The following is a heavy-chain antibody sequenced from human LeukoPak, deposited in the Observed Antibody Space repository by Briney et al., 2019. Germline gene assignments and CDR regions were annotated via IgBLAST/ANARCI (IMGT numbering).Heavy chain of an antibody. CDR1: GFSFSTYD. Sequence: AGTLRLSCAGSGFSFSTYDMLWVRQAPGKGLEWASAIGSGGDTYYTDSVKGRFTISRESAKNSFYLQMNSLNAGDTAVYFCARAVAGTDEIDSWGQGTLVTVSS. CDR3: ARAVAGTDEIDS. V-gene: IGHV3-13*01. CDR2: IGSGGDT. D-gene: IGHD6-19*01. J-gene: IGHJ4*02.